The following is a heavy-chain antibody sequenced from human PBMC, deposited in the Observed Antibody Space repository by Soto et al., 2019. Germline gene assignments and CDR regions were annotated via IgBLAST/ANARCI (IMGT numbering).Heavy chain of an antibody. CDR2: IKQDGSEK. CDR3: AREYYDYIWGSYRSYYMDV. Sequence: GGSLRLSCAASGFTFSSYWMSWVRQAPGKGLEWVANIKQDGSEKYYVDSVKGRFTISRDNAKNSLYLQMNSLRAEDTAVYYCAREYYDYIWGSYRSYYMDVWGKGTTVTVSS. CDR1: GFTFSSYW. D-gene: IGHD3-16*02. V-gene: IGHV3-7*01. J-gene: IGHJ6*03.